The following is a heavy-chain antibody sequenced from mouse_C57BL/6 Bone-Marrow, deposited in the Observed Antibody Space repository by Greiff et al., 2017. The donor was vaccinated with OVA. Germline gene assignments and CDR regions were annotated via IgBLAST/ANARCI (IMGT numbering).Heavy chain of an antibody. D-gene: IGHD1-1*01. CDR2: IYPGSGNT. CDR3: AREGGGGSRDFDV. Sequence: QVQLQQSGAELVRPGASVKLSCKASGYTFTDYYINWVKQRPGQGLEWIARIYPGSGNTYYNEKFKGKATLTAEKSSSTAYMQLSSLSSEDSAVYFGAREGGGGSRDFDVWGTGTTVTVSS. CDR1: GYTFTDYY. V-gene: IGHV1-76*01. J-gene: IGHJ1*03.